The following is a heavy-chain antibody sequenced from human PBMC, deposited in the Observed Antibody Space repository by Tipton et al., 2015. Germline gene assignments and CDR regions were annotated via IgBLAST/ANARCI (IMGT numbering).Heavy chain of an antibody. Sequence: TLSLTCTVSGGSISHYYWSWIRQPPGKGLEWLGHIYYSGNTNYNPSLQSRVSMSVDTSKKQFSLNVTSVTAADTAVYYCARDRGYSYGGPYYYAMDVWGQGTAVTVSS. CDR2: IYYSGNT. CDR3: ARDRGYSYGGPYYYAMDV. V-gene: IGHV4-59*01. D-gene: IGHD5-18*01. J-gene: IGHJ6*02. CDR1: GGSISHYY.